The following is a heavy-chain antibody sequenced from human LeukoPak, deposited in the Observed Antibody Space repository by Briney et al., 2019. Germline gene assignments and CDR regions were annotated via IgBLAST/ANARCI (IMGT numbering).Heavy chain of an antibody. CDR3: ARETESSIYYDGSGYPYMDV. D-gene: IGHD3-22*01. CDR2: INPSGGST. V-gene: IGHV1-46*01. CDR1: GYTFTNYY. J-gene: IGHJ6*03. Sequence: GASVKVSCKASGYTFTNYYMHWVRQAPGQGLGWMGIINPSGGSTSYAQKFQGRVTMTRDMSTSTVYMELSSLRSEDTAVYYCARETESSIYYDGSGYPYMDVWGKGTTVTVSS.